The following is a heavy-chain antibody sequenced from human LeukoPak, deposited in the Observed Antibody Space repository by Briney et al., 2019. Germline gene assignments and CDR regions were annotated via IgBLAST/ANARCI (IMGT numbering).Heavy chain of an antibody. J-gene: IGHJ6*02. CDR1: GGTFSSYA. CDR2: ISVYNGNT. CDR3: AREMGYYDSSAHYYYAMDV. V-gene: IGHV1-18*01. D-gene: IGHD3-22*01. Sequence: ASVKVSCKASGGTFSSYAISWVRQAPAQGLEWMGWISVYNGNTKYAQKVQGGVTMTTDTSTSTAYMELRSLRSDDTAVYYCAREMGYYDSSAHYYYAMDVWGQGTTVTVSS.